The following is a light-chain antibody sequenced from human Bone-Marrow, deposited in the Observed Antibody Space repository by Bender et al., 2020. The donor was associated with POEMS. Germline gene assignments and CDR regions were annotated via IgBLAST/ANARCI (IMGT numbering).Light chain of an antibody. CDR1: SSDVGGYNY. CDR2: DVS. Sequence: QSALTQPASVSGSPGQSITISCTGTSSDVGGYNYVSWYQQHPGKAPKLMIYDVSNRPSGVSNRFSGSKSGTASLTISGLQAEDEADYYCSSYAGSNNLVFGGGTKLTVL. J-gene: IGLJ2*01. V-gene: IGLV2-14*01. CDR3: SSYAGSNNLV.